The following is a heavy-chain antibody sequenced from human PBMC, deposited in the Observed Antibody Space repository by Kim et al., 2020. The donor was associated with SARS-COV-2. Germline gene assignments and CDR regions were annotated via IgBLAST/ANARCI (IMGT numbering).Heavy chain of an antibody. CDR3: ARGRDDCSGRISTFDI. V-gene: IGHV3-7*03. J-gene: IGHJ3*02. CDR1: GFIFSNYW. CDR2: IKQDGSEK. Sequence: GGSLRLSCAASGFIFSNYWMSWVRQAPGKGLEWVANIKQDGSEKYYVDSVKGRFTISRDNAKNSLYLQMNSLRAEDTAVFYFARGRDDCSGRISTFDIWG. D-gene: IGHD3-10*02.